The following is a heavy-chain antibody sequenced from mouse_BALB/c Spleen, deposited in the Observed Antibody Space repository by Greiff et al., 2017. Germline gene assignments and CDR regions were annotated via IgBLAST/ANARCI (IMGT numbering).Heavy chain of an antibody. CDR1: GYTFTSYW. D-gene: IGHD2-4*01. Sequence: LQQPGSELVRPGASVKLSCKASGYTFTSYWMHWVKQRPGQGLEWIGNIYPGSGSTNYDEKFKSKATLTVDTSSSTAYMQLSSLTSEDSAVYYCTRWNYDYAMDYWGQGTSVTVSS. CDR2: IYPGSGST. V-gene: IGHV1S22*01. CDR3: TRWNYDYAMDY. J-gene: IGHJ4*01.